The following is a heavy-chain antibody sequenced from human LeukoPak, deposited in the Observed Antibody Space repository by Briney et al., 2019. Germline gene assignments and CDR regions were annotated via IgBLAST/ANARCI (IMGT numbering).Heavy chain of an antibody. D-gene: IGHD3-10*01. CDR3: ARSGSYSDWFDP. Sequence: ASVKVSCKASGGTFGSYAISWVRQAPGQGLEWMGGIIPIFGTANYAQKFQGRVTITADESTSTAYMELSSLRSEDTAVYYCARSGSYSDWFDPWGQGTLVTVSS. CDR2: IIPIFGTA. J-gene: IGHJ5*02. V-gene: IGHV1-69*13. CDR1: GGTFGSYA.